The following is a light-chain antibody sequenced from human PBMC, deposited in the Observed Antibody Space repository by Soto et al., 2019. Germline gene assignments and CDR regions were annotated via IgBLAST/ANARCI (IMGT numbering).Light chain of an antibody. CDR2: DAS. CDR3: QLFSGYPLT. CDR1: QTVRNNH. J-gene: IGKJ4*01. Sequence: FTHSAGAVSLSTGGRATLSCRASQTVRNNHLAWYQQTHGQPHRLLIYDASSRATGIPDRFSGGGSETDLTITISRLQPEDVEVYDCQLFSGYPLTFGGGAKVDIK. V-gene: IGKV3-20*01.